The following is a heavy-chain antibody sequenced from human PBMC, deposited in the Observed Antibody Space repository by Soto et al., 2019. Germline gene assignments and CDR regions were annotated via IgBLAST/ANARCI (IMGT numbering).Heavy chain of an antibody. CDR2: IHYSRID. CDR1: GYCIRSSKW. J-gene: IGHJ3*02. Sequence: SESLALTCAVCGYCIRSSKWWGWIRQPPGKGLEWIGYIHYSRIDYYNPSLKTRVTFSVDTSNNHCSLMLSSVTAVDTAVYYCPRLPADSIVGTPDPDAFDILGHGTRDT. D-gene: IGHD1-26*01. CDR3: PRLPADSIVGTPDPDAFDI. V-gene: IGHV4-28*01.